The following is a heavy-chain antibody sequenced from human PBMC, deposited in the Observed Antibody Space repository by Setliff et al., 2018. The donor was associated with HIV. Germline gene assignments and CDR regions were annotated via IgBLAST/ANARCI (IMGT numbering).Heavy chain of an antibody. CDR1: GYSFTSYW. Sequence: PGESLKISCKGSGYSFTSYWIGWVRQMPGKGLEWMGIIYPGYSDTRYSPSFQGQVTISVDKSISAAYLQWSSLKASDTAMYYCARHRRIYGDHAYDAFDIWGQGTMVTVSS. D-gene: IGHD4-17*01. CDR2: IYPGYSDT. J-gene: IGHJ3*02. V-gene: IGHV5-51*01. CDR3: ARHRRIYGDHAYDAFDI.